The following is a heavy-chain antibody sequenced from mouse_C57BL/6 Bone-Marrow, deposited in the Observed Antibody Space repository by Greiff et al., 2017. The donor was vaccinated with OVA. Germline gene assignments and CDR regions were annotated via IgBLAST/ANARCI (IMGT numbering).Heavy chain of an antibody. Sequence: VQLQQPGAELVKPGASVKLSCKASGYTFTSYWMHWVKQRPGQGLEWIGMIYPNSGSTNYNEKFKSKATLTVAKSSSTAYMQLSSLTSEDSAVYDCARSGGTMVRRYFDYWGQGTTLTVAS. CDR3: ARSGGTMVRRYFDY. J-gene: IGHJ2*01. V-gene: IGHV1-64*01. CDR2: IYPNSGST. CDR1: GYTFTSYW. D-gene: IGHD2-1*01.